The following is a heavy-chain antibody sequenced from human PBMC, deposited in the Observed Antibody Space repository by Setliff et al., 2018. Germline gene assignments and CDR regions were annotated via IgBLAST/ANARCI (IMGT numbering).Heavy chain of an antibody. D-gene: IGHD5-18*01. CDR3: ARERDGYSATPHWAY. CDR1: GFTFDDYG. CDR2: INWNGGST. Sequence: GGSLRLSCAASGFTFDDYGMSWVRQAPGKGLEWVSGINWNGGSTGYADSVKGRFTISRDNAKNSLYLQMSSLRAEDTALYYCARERDGYSATPHWAYWGQGTLVTVSS. V-gene: IGHV3-20*04. J-gene: IGHJ4*02.